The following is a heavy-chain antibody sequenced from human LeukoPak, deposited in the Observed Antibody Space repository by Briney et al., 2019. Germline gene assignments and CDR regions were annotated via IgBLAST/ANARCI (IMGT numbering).Heavy chain of an antibody. CDR2: IYSADSA. Sequence: GGSLRLSCAASGFTFSSYEMNWVRQAPGKGLEWVSVIYSADSAYYADSVRGRFTISRDNSKNTVYLEMSGLRVEDTAVFHCARKRGGIYDSRALDLWGQGTTVIVSS. CDR3: ARKRGGIYDSRALDL. CDR1: GFTFSSYE. J-gene: IGHJ6*02. D-gene: IGHD3-22*01. V-gene: IGHV3-66*02.